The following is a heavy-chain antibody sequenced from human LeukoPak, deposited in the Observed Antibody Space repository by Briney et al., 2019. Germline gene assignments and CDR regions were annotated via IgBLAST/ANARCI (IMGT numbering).Heavy chain of an antibody. D-gene: IGHD6-19*01. V-gene: IGHV4-34*01. CDR2: INHSGST. J-gene: IGHJ5*02. Sequence: SETLSLTCAVYGGSFSGYYWSWIRQPPGKGLEWIGEINHSGSTNYNPSLKSRVTISVYTSKNQFPLKLSSVTAADTAVYYCARVVVAGGSSALNWFDPWGQGTLVTVSS. CDR1: GGSFSGYY. CDR3: ARVVVAGGSSALNWFDP.